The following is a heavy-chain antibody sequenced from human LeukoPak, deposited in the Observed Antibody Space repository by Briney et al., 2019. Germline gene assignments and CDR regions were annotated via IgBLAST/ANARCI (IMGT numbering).Heavy chain of an antibody. CDR2: IYYSGST. J-gene: IGHJ6*02. CDR1: GGSISSYY. D-gene: IGHD3-22*01. CDR3: ARYYYDSGGGYYGMDV. V-gene: IGHV4-59*08. Sequence: SETLSLTCTVSGGSISSYYWSWIRQPPGKGLEWIGYIYYSGSTNYNPSLKSRATISLTTSKNQFSLKLSPVTAADTAVYYCARYYYDSGGGYYGMDVWGQGTTVTVSS.